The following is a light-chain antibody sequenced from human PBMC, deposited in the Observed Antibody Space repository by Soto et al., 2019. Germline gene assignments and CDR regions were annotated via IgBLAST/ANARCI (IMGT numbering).Light chain of an antibody. Sequence: EIVLTQSPATLSLSPGERATLSCGASQTVSNNYLAWYQQKPGLAPRLLIYDTSTRATGIPDRFSGSGSGTDFPLPISRREPEDFAVYSCQQYATTPWTFGQGTKVEIK. J-gene: IGKJ1*01. V-gene: IGKV3D-20*01. CDR3: QQYATTPWT. CDR1: QTVSNNY. CDR2: DTS.